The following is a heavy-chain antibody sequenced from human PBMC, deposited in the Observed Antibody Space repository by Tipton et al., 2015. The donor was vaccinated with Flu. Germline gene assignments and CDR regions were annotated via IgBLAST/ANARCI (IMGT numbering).Heavy chain of an antibody. CDR1: GYSFTSYA. V-gene: IGHV1-3*01. CDR3: ASGSRRDY. J-gene: IGHJ4*02. CDR2: ISADTGNT. D-gene: IGHD1-26*01. Sequence: QLVQSGAEVKKPGASVKVSCLASGYSFTSYAIHWVRQAPGQRLEWMGWISADTGNTRYSQKFQGRLTITRDTSATPAYMELSSLRSEDTAVYYCASGSRRDYWGQGTLVTVSS.